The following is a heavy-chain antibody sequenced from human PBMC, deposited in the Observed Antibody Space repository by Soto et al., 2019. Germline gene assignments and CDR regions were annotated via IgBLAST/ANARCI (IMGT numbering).Heavy chain of an antibody. CDR2: ISYDGSNK. CDR3: AKAKGNWNYDLDY. CDR1: GFTFSSYG. D-gene: IGHD1-7*01. V-gene: IGHV3-30*18. J-gene: IGHJ4*02. Sequence: QVQLVESGGGVVQPGRSLRLSCAASGFTFSSYGMHWVRQAPGKGLEWVAVISYDGSNKYYADSVKGRFTISRDNSKNTRYLQMNSLRAEDTAVYYCAKAKGNWNYDLDYWGQGTLVTVSS.